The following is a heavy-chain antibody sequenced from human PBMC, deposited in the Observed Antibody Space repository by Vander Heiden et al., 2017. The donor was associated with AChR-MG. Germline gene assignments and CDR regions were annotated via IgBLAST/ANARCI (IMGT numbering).Heavy chain of an antibody. CDR2: SHHSGST. J-gene: IGHJ2*01. D-gene: IGHD5-12*01. CDR1: GYPISTGYY. Sequence: QVQLQESGPGLVKPSETLSLTCAVSGYPISTGYYWGWLRQPPGRGLEWIGSSHHSGSTYYNPSLTSRVTVSSDMSENRFSLKLTSVTAEDTAVYYCARGVASSLYWYFNLWGRGILVTVSS. V-gene: IGHV4-38-2*01. CDR3: ARGVASSLYWYFNL.